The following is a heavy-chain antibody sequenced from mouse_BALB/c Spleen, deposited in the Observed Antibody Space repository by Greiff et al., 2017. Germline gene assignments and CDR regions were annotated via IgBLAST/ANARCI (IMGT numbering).Heavy chain of an antibody. Sequence: VQLQQSGAELARPGASVKMSCKASGYTFTSYTMHWVKQRPGQGLEWIGYINPSSGYTNYNQKFKDKATLTADKSSSTAYMQLSSLTSEDSAVYYRATQLYSSGYLAYWGQGTLVTVSA. J-gene: IGHJ3*01. CDR3: ATQLYSSGYLAY. CDR1: GYTFTSYT. D-gene: IGHD3-1*01. V-gene: IGHV1-4*01. CDR2: INPSSGYT.